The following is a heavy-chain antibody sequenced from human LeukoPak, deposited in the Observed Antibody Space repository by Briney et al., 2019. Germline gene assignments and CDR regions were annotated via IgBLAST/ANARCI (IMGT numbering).Heavy chain of an antibody. V-gene: IGHV4-38-2*01. J-gene: IGHJ4*02. CDR3: ARVVGPPYHDY. Sequence: GSLRLSCAASGFTFSSYAMSWVRQPPGKGLEWIGIIYNRGSTDYNPSLKSRVTISVDTSKNQFSLKLNSVTAADTAVYYCARVVGPPYHDYWGQGTLVTVSS. D-gene: IGHD3-10*01. CDR2: IYNRGST. CDR1: GFTFSSYA.